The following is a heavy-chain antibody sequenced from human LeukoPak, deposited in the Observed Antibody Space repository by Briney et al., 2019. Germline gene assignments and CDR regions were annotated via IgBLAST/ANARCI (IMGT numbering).Heavy chain of an antibody. CDR3: ARDGWGSYYGSGSPRYFDY. Sequence: SETLSLTCTVSGGSVSSGSYYWRWIRQPPGKGLERIGYIYYSGSTNYNPSLKSRVTISVDTSKNQFSLKLSSVTAADTAVYYCARDGWGSYYGSGSPRYFDYWGQGTLVTVS. D-gene: IGHD3-10*01. CDR1: GGSVSSGSYY. V-gene: IGHV4-61*01. CDR2: IYYSGST. J-gene: IGHJ4*02.